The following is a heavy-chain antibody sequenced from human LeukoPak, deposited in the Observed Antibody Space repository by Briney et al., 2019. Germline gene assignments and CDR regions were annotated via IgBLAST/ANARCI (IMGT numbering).Heavy chain of an antibody. J-gene: IGHJ5*02. CDR1: GFTFSSYG. D-gene: IGHD5-18*01. Sequence: GGSLRLSCAASGFTFSSYGMNWVRQAPGKGLEWVSYISSSSSTIYYADSVKGRFTISRDNAKNSLYLQMNSLRAEDTAVYYCARDADTAMVFGYRPNWFDPWGQGTLVTVSS. CDR2: ISSSSSTI. CDR3: ARDADTAMVFGYRPNWFDP. V-gene: IGHV3-48*04.